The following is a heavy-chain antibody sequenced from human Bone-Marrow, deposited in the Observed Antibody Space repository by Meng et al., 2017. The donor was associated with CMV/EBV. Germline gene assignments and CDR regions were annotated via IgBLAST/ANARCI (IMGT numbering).Heavy chain of an antibody. D-gene: IGHD2/OR15-2a*01. CDR1: GFTFSSYA. Sequence: GESLKISCAASGFTFSSYAMHWVRQAPGKGLEWVSVIYSGGSSTYYADSVKGRFTISRDNSKNTLYLQMNSLRAEDTAAYYCARDFSRMDVWGQGTTVTVSS. CDR3: ARDFSRMDV. CDR2: IYSGGSST. J-gene: IGHJ6*02. V-gene: IGHV3-NL1*01.